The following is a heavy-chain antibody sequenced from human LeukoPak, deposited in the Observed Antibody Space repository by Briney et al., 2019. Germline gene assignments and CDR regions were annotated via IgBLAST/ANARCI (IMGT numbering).Heavy chain of an antibody. CDR1: GFTFDDYS. J-gene: IGHJ4*02. D-gene: IGHD3-10*01. V-gene: IGHV3-43*01. Sequence: GGSLRLSCAASGFTFDDYSMHWVRQAPGKGLEWVSLISWEGDTTYYADSVRGRFTISRDNSKNSLYLQMNSLTADDTAFYYCTRDTDYGSATNYFDHWGQGTLVSVSS. CDR3: TRDTDYGSATNYFDH. CDR2: ISWEGDTT.